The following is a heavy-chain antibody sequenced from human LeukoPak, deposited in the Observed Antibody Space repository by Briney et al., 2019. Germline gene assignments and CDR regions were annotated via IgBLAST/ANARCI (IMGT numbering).Heavy chain of an antibody. CDR3: ARGPEWELLDYYFDY. CDR1: GYTFTCYG. CDR2: ISAYNGNT. J-gene: IGHJ4*02. Sequence: ASVKVSCKASGYTFTCYGISWVRQAPGQGLEWMGWISAYNGNTNYAQKLQGRVTMTTDTSTSTAYMELRSLRSDDTAVYYCARGPEWELLDYYFDYWGQETLVTVSS. V-gene: IGHV1-18*01. D-gene: IGHD1-26*01.